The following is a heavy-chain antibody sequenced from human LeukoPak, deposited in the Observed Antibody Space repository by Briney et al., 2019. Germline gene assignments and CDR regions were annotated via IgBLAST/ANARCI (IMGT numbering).Heavy chain of an antibody. V-gene: IGHV3-30-3*01. CDR2: ISYDGSNK. CDR1: GFTFSSYA. CDR3: AREARLKSTNGVPRPELDY. D-gene: IGHD2-8*01. Sequence: GRPLRLSCAASGFTFSSYAMHWVRQAPGKGLEWVAVISYDGSNKYYADSVKGRFTISRDNSKNTLYLQMNSLRAEDTAVYYCAREARLKSTNGVPRPELDYWGQGTLVTVSS. J-gene: IGHJ4*02.